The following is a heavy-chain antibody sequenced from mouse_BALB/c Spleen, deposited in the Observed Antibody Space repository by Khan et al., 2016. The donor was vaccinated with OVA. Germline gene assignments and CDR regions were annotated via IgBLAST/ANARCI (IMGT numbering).Heavy chain of an antibody. CDR3: RRGGYGSFAY. CDR2: INPGSGGT. Sequence: VQLQESGAELVRPGTSVKVSCKASGYSFTDYLIDWVNQRPGQGLEWIVVINPGSGGTNYNEKFKGKATLTADKSSSTAYMQLSSLTSDDSAVYFCRRGGYGSFAYWGQGTLVTVSP. CDR1: GYSFTDYL. D-gene: IGHD1-1*02. J-gene: IGHJ3*01. V-gene: IGHV1-54*01.